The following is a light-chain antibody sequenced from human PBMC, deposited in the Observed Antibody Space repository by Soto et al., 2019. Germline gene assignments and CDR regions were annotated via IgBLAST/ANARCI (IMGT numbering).Light chain of an antibody. CDR2: DVR. J-gene: IGLJ2*01. CDR1: SSDVGGYNY. CDR3: SSYTSSSTVI. Sequence: QSALTQPASVSGSPGXSITISCTGTSSDVGGYNYISWYQQHPGKAPKFIIYDVRNRPSGVSNRFSGSRSGNTASLTISGLQAEDEADYYCSSYTSSSTVIFGGGTKLTVL. V-gene: IGLV2-14*01.